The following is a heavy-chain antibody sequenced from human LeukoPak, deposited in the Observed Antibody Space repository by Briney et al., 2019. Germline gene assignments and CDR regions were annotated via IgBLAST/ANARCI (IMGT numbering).Heavy chain of an antibody. CDR1: GGALSFSS. D-gene: IGHD1-26*01. CDR3: ARGGSIVGATPHDTFDI. V-gene: IGHV4-59*01. J-gene: IGHJ3*02. Sequence: GTLTLSCSASGGALSFSSWSWIRQPPGKGLDWIAHMYYSGSTNHHPSRKSRVTISVAPSKNPFSLKLSSVTAADTAVYYCARGGSIVGATPHDTFDIWGQGTMVTVSS. CDR2: MYYSGST.